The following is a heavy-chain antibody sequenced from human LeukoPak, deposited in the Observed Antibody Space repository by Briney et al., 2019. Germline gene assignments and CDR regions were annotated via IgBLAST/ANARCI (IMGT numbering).Heavy chain of an antibody. CDR1: GGSISSHY. CDR3: ASVNYDFWSGYTS. Sequence: SDTLSLTCTVSGGSISSHYWSWIRQPPGKGLEWIGYIYYSGSTNYNPSLKSRVTISVGTYKNWLSRKLSSGTAADTAVYCSASVNYDFWSGYTSWGQGTLVTVSS. J-gene: IGHJ4*02. CDR2: IYYSGST. D-gene: IGHD3-3*01. V-gene: IGHV4-59*07.